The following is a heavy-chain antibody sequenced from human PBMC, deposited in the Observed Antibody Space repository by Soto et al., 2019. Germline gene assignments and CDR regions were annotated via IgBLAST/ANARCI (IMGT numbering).Heavy chain of an antibody. CDR3: ARGGYCSGGSGDLGSCCY. D-gene: IGHD2-15*01. V-gene: IGHV4-31*03. J-gene: IGHJ4*02. CDR1: GGSISSGGYY. CDR2: ISYSGST. Sequence: QVQLQDSGPGLVKPSQTLSLTCTVSGGSISSGGYYWSWIRHHPGKGLECIGYISYSGSTYYNPSLKNRVTITVDATKNQFALKLSSVTATDTAVDYCARGGYCSGGSGDLGSCCYWGQGTLVTVSS.